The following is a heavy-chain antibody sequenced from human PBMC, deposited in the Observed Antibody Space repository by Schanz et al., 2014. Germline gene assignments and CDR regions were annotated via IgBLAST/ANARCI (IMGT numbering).Heavy chain of an antibody. Sequence: QVQLVESGGSVVQPGRSLRLSCAGSGFSFSDYGMHWVRQAPGRGLEWVAVISYHGSEKYYADSVKGRFTISRDNSKNTLYLQMNSLRVEDTAVYYCAKGGSSLDDWGQGTLVTVSS. CDR3: AKGGSSLDD. V-gene: IGHV3-30*18. CDR2: ISYHGSEK. J-gene: IGHJ4*02. CDR1: GFSFSDYG. D-gene: IGHD3-16*01.